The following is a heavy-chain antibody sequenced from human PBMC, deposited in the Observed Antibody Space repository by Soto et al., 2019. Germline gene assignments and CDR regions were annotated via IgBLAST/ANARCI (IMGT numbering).Heavy chain of an antibody. V-gene: IGHV3-7*04. D-gene: IGHD3-16*01. CDR1: ESTVSRDW. CDR3: SGGVGDAF. J-gene: IGHJ4*02. CDR2: INQDGSEK. Sequence: EVHLVESGGGLVQTGGSLRLSCAIFESTVSRDWMNWVRQAPGKGLEWVAHINQDGSEKYYVDSVKGRFTISRDNAKKSLYLQMNGPRPAAPAMYHGSGGVGDAFWGQGTLVTVSS.